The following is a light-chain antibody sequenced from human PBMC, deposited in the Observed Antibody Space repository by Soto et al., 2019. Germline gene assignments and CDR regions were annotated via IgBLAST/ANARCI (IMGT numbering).Light chain of an antibody. J-gene: IGKJ1*01. CDR1: QRISSW. V-gene: IGKV1-5*01. CDR2: DAS. Sequence: DIKMNQSPSTLSKSVGDRVTSTCRASQRISSWLAWYQQKPGKAPKLLIYDASSLQRGVPSRFSGSGSGTDFTLTIRSLQPEDFATYHCQQLSSYPVTFGQGTKVDI. CDR3: QQLSSYPVT.